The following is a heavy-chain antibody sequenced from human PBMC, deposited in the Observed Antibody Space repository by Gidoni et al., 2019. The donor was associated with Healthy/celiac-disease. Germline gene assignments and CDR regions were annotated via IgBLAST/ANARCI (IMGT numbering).Heavy chain of an antibody. CDR1: RGSISSGGYS. J-gene: IGHJ4*02. Sequence: QVQLQESGPGMVKPSQTLSLPCTVSRGSISSGGYSWRWIRQHPGKGLEWIGYIYDSGSTYYNPSLKSRVTIAVDTSKNQFSLKLSSVTAADTAVYYCARGEYSGSFPFDYWGQGTLVTVSS. D-gene: IGHD1-26*01. V-gene: IGHV4-31*03. CDR3: ARGEYSGSFPFDY. CDR2: IYDSGST.